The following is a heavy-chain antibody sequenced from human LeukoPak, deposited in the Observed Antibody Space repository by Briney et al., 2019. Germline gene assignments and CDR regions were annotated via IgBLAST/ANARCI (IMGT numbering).Heavy chain of an antibody. J-gene: IGHJ4*02. CDR2: INPSGGST. D-gene: IGHD3-10*01. Sequence: ASVKVSCKSSGYTFTSYYMHWVRQAPEQGLEWMGIINPSGGSTSYARKFQGRVTMTRDTSTSTVYMELSSLRSEDTAVYYCAREYYGSGSSPSYWGQGTLVTVSS. CDR1: GYTFTSYY. CDR3: AREYYGSGSSPSY. V-gene: IGHV1-46*01.